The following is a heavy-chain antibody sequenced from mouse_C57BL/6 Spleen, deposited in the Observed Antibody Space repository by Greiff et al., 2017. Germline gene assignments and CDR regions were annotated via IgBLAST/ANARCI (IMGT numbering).Heavy chain of an antibody. CDR2: IDPSDSYT. CDR1: GYTFTSYW. J-gene: IGHJ2*01. CDR3: ARGGAGLDY. V-gene: IGHV1-50*01. Sequence: VKLQQPGAELVKPGASVKLSCKASGYTFTSYWMQWVKQRPGQGLEWIGEIDPSDSYTNYNQKFKGKATLTVDTSSSTAYMQLSSLTSEDAAVYYCARGGAGLDYWGQGTTLTVSS.